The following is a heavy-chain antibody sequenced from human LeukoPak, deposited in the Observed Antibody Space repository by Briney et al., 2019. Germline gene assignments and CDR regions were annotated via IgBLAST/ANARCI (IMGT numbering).Heavy chain of an antibody. CDR2: LIPVFGTT. V-gene: IGHV1-69*05. D-gene: IGHD5-12*01. J-gene: IGHJ4*02. CDR1: GGTFSIHA. Sequence: SVKVSCKASGGTFSIHAISWVRQAPGPGLESVGGLIPVFGTTNYAEKFQGRVTITTDESTRTSYMELRSLKSDDTAVYYCARGKSGYDYGLDHWGQGILVIVSS. CDR3: ARGKSGYDYGLDH.